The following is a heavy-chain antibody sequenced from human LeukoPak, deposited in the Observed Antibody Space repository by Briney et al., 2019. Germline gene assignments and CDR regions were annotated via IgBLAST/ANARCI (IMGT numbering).Heavy chain of an antibody. V-gene: IGHV3-23*01. D-gene: IGHD3-22*01. CDR1: EFDFSSHA. J-gene: IGHJ5*02. Sequence: GGSLRLSCAASEFDFSSHAMTWVRQAPGKGLEWVSAISISGSKTYYADSVKGRFTISRDNSKNTLYLQMNSLRAEDTAVYYCARDKADRNPWNRNYHYDSGGSLNHWGQGTLVTVSS. CDR3: ARDKADRNPWNRNYHYDSGGSLNH. CDR2: ISISGSKT.